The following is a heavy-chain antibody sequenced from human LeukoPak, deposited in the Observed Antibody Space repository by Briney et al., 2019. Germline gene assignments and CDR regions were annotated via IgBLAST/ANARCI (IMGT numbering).Heavy chain of an antibody. CDR1: GGSISSYY. D-gene: IGHD3-10*01. CDR3: ARTRRGSRSPFDY. J-gene: IGHJ4*02. V-gene: IGHV4-59*01. CDR2: IYYSGST. Sequence: SEKLSLTCTVSGGSISSYYWSWTRQPPGKGLEWIGYIYYSGSTNYNPSLKSRVTISVDTSKNQFSLKLSSVTAADTAVYYCARTRRGSRSPFDYRGQGNLGTVSS.